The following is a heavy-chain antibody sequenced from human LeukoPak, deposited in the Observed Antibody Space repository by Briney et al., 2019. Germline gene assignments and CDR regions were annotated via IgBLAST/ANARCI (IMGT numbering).Heavy chain of an antibody. V-gene: IGHV1-18*01. CDR1: GYSFTSYG. Sequence: ASVKVSCKASGYSFTSYGFTWVRQAPGQGLEWMGWISTYDGNANYAQKLQGRVTVTRDTSTSTVHMELSGLRSEDTAVYYCARDQEGFDYWGQGTLVTVSS. CDR3: ARDQEGFDY. J-gene: IGHJ4*02. CDR2: ISTYDGNA.